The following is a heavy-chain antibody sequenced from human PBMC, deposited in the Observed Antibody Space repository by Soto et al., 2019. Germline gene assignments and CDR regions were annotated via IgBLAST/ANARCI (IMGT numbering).Heavy chain of an antibody. CDR2: ISGSGGST. Sequence: GGSLRLSCAASGFTFSSYAMSWVRQAPGKGLEWVSAISGSGGSTYYADSVKGRFTISRDNSKNTLYLQMNSLRAEDTAVYYYGKGTGSGSHMTPGPYGYWGKGTLVTVYS. CDR3: GKGTGSGSHMTPGPYGY. V-gene: IGHV3-23*01. CDR1: GFTFSSYA. J-gene: IGHJ4*02. D-gene: IGHD3-10*01.